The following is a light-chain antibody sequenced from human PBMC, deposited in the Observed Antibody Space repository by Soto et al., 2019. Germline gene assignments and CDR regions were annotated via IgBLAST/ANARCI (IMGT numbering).Light chain of an antibody. Sequence: EIVLTQSPDTLSLSPGERATLSCRASQSIRSERLAWYQQKPGQAPRLVIFDASNRASGMPERFSGSGSGTDFTLTIDNLEPEDFAVYYCQHRSNWPPITFGQGTRLEIK. V-gene: IGKV3-11*01. CDR1: QSIRSER. CDR2: DAS. CDR3: QHRSNWPPIT. J-gene: IGKJ5*01.